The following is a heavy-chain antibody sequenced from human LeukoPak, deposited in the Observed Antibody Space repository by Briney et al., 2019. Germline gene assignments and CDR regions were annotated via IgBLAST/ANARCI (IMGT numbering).Heavy chain of an antibody. CDR1: GYSYTSYW. D-gene: IGHD6-13*01. CDR2: IYPGDSDT. CDR3: ARLLRNMAAGVYYFDY. V-gene: IGHV5-51*01. J-gene: IGHJ4*02. Sequence: GESLKISCKGSGYSYTSYWIGWVRQMPGKGLEWMGIIYPGDSDTRYSPSFQGQVTLSADKSSSTAYLQWSSLKASDGATYYCARLLRNMAAGVYYFDYWGQGTLVTVSS.